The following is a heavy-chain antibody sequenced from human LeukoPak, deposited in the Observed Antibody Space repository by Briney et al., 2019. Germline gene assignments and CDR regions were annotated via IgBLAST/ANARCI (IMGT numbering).Heavy chain of an antibody. CDR3: ARDPDYLGRYALLDY. D-gene: IGHD5-12*01. J-gene: IGHJ4*02. Sequence: GGSLRLSCAASGFTFSSYWMHWVRQAPGKGLVWVSRINSDGSSTSYADSVKGRFTISRDNAKNTLYLQMNSLRAEDTAVYYCARDPDYLGRYALLDYWGQGTLVTVSS. CDR2: INSDGSST. V-gene: IGHV3-74*01. CDR1: GFTFSSYW.